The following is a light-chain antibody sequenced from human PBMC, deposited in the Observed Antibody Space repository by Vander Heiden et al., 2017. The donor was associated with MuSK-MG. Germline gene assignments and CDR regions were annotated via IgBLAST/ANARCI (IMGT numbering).Light chain of an antibody. CDR2: AAS. J-gene: IGKJ1*01. Sequence: DIQMSQSPSSLSASVGDRVTITCRASQGISDSVAWYQQKPGKAPKLLLYAASRLESGVPSRFSGSGSGTDYTLTISSLQPEDFATYYCQQYYSTPQTFGQGTKVEIK. CDR3: QQYYSTPQT. CDR1: QGISDS. V-gene: IGKV1-NL1*01.